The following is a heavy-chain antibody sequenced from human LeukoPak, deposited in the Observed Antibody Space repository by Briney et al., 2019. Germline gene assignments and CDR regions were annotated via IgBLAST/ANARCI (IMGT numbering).Heavy chain of an antibody. CDR1: GFTVSSNY. Sequence: GGSLRLSCAASGFTVSSNYMSWVRQAPGKGLEWVSVIYSGGSTYYADFVKGRFTISRDNSKNTLYLQMNSLRAEDTAVYYCARAVRFYFDYWGQGTLVTVSS. CDR2: IYSGGST. V-gene: IGHV3-66*02. J-gene: IGHJ4*02. CDR3: ARAVRFYFDY. D-gene: IGHD3-3*01.